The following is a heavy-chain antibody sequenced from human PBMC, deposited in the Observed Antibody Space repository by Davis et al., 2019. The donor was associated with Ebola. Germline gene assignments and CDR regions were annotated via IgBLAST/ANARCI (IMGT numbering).Heavy chain of an antibody. V-gene: IGHV4-59*12. CDR1: GGSISSYY. Sequence: MPSETLSLTCTVSGGSISSYYWSWIRQPPGKGLEWIGHIHYSGSTHYNPSLKSRVTTSVDTSKNQFSLKLSSVTAADTAVYYCARGALIAAAGTGKDFDYWGQGTLVTVSS. D-gene: IGHD6-13*01. CDR2: IHYSGST. CDR3: ARGALIAAAGTGKDFDY. J-gene: IGHJ4*02.